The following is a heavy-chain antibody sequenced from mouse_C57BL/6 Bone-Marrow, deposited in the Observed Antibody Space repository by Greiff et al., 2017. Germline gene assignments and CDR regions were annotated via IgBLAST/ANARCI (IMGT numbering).Heavy chain of an antibody. V-gene: IGHV14-4*01. CDR1: GFNIKDDY. Sequence: EVQLQQSGPELVRPGASVKLSCTASGFNIKDDYMHWVKQRPEQGLEWIGWIYPVNGDTEYASKFQGKATITADTSSNTAYLQLSSLTSEDTAVYYCTTAGRGYFDVWGTGTTVTDSS. CDR3: TTAGRGYFDV. D-gene: IGHD3-2*02. CDR2: IYPVNGDT. J-gene: IGHJ1*03.